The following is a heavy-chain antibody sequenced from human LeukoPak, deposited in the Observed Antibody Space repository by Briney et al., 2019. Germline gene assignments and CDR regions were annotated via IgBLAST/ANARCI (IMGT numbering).Heavy chain of an antibody. Sequence: GGSLRLSCAASGFTVSSNYMSWVRQAPGKGLEWVSVIYSGGSTYYADSVKGRFTISRDNYKNTLYLQMNSLRAEDTAVYYCAKTFYAEQFDSWGQGTLVTVSS. CDR1: GFTVSSNY. D-gene: IGHD1/OR15-1a*01. CDR2: IYSGGST. J-gene: IGHJ4*02. V-gene: IGHV3-66*02. CDR3: AKTFYAEQFDS.